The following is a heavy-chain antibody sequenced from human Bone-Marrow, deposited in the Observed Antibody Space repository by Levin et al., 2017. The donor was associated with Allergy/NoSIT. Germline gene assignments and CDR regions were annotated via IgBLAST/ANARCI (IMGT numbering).Heavy chain of an antibody. V-gene: IGHV4-39*07. D-gene: IGHD5-12*01. Sequence: SETLSLTCTVSGGSISSSSYYWGWIRQPPGKGLEWIGTIYYSGSTYYNPCLKSRVTISIDMSKNQFSLKLSSVTAADTAVYYCAREVAYDGPSDYSGMDVWGQGTTVTVSS. CDR1: GGSISSSSYY. CDR2: IYYSGST. CDR3: AREVAYDGPSDYSGMDV. J-gene: IGHJ6*02.